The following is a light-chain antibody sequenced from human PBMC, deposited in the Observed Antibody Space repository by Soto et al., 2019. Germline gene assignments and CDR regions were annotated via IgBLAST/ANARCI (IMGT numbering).Light chain of an antibody. J-gene: IGLJ2*01. CDR2: EGS. Sequence: QSVLTQPASVSGSPGQSITISCSGTSSDVGSYNLVSWYQQYPGKAPKLMIYEGSKRPSGVSNRFSGSKSGNTASLTISGLQADDEADYHCCSYAGSSTLVFGGGTKLTVL. V-gene: IGLV2-23*01. CDR3: CSYAGSSTLV. CDR1: SSDVGSYNL.